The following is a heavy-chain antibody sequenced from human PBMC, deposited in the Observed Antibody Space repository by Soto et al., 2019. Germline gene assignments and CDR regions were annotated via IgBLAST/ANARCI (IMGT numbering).Heavy chain of an antibody. CDR3: ARDSGREWLILDY. Sequence: EVQLVESGGGLVQPGGSLRLSCAASGFTFSTSGMNWVRQAPGKGLEWVSYISSSSRTTYDADSVKGRFTISRDNAKNSLYLQINALRAEDTAVYYCARDSGREWLILDYWGQGTLVTVSS. CDR2: ISSSSRTT. J-gene: IGHJ4*02. CDR1: GFTFSTSG. V-gene: IGHV3-48*01. D-gene: IGHD3-3*01.